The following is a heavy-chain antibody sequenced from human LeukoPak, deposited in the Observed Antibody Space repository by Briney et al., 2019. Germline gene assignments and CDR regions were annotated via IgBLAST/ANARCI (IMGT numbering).Heavy chain of an antibody. Sequence: SETLSLTCTVSGGSISSYYWSWIRQPPGKGLEWIGYIYYSGSTNYNPSLKSRVTISVDTSKNQFSLKLSSVTAADTAVYYCARGLPGGYSYGLLGYWGQGTLVTVSS. J-gene: IGHJ4*02. D-gene: IGHD5-18*01. CDR3: ARGLPGGYSYGLLGY. CDR1: GGSISSYY. CDR2: IYYSGST. V-gene: IGHV4-59*01.